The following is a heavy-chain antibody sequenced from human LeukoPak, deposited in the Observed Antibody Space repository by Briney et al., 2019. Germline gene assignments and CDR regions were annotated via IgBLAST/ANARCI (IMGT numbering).Heavy chain of an antibody. CDR1: GFTFSNAW. Sequence: PGGSLRLSCAGSGFTFSNAWLSWVRQTPGKGLEWVGRIRSKTDGGTIDYAAPVEGRFTISRDDSKSVLYLQMNSLKTEDTAVYYCTTSITGTLYYFNNWGQGALVTVSS. CDR2: IRSKTDGGTI. V-gene: IGHV3-15*01. CDR3: TTSITGTLYYFNN. D-gene: IGHD1-1*01. J-gene: IGHJ4*02.